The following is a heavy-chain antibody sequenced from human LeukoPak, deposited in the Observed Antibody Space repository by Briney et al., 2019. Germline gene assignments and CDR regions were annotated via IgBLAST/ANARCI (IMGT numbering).Heavy chain of an antibody. V-gene: IGHV3-21*01. D-gene: IGHD2-15*01. Sequence: PGGSLRLSCAASGFTFSSYNMNWVRQAPGKGLEWVSSISSSSSYIYYADSVKGRFTISRDNAKNSLYLQMNSLRADDTAVYYCARVYSGGSCLEVGYWGQGTLVTVSS. CDR3: ARVYSGGSCLEVGY. CDR2: ISSSSSYI. CDR1: GFTFSSYN. J-gene: IGHJ4*02.